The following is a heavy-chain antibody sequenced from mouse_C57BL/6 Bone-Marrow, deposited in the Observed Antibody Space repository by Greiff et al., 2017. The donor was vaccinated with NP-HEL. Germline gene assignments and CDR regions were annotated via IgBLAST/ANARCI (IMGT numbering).Heavy chain of an antibody. Sequence: QVQLQQSGAELVRPGASVKLSCKASGYTFTDYYINWVKQRPGQGLEWIARIYPGSGNTYYNEKFKGKATLTAEKSSSTAYMQLSSLASEDSAVYFCARWYYYGDYFDYWGQGTTLTVSS. D-gene: IGHD1-1*01. CDR1: GYTFTDYY. CDR3: ARWYYYGDYFDY. CDR2: IYPGSGNT. J-gene: IGHJ2*01. V-gene: IGHV1-76*01.